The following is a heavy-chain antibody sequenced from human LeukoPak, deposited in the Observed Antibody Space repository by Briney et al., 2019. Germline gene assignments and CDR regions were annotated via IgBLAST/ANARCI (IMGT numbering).Heavy chain of an antibody. D-gene: IGHD6-19*01. Sequence: SETLSLTCAVYGGSFSGYYWSWIRQPPGKGLEWIGEINHSGSTNYNPSLKSRVTISVDTSKNQFSLKLSSVTAADTAVYYCARGVIAVAGRTDFDYWGQGTLVTVSS. CDR3: ARGVIAVAGRTDFDY. J-gene: IGHJ4*02. V-gene: IGHV4-34*01. CDR1: GGSFSGYY. CDR2: INHSGST.